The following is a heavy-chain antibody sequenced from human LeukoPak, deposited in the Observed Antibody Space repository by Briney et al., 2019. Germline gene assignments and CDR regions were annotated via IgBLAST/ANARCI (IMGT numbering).Heavy chain of an antibody. V-gene: IGHV3-73*01. Sequence: GGSLRLSCAASGFTFSGSAMHWVRQASGKGLEWVGRIRSKANSYATAYVASVKGRFTISRDDSKNTAYLQMNSLKTEDTAVYYCTRLGGDGYNSGYFDYWGQGTLVTVSS. CDR1: GFTFSGSA. CDR3: TRLGGDGYNSGYFDY. CDR2: IRSKANSYAT. D-gene: IGHD5-24*01. J-gene: IGHJ4*02.